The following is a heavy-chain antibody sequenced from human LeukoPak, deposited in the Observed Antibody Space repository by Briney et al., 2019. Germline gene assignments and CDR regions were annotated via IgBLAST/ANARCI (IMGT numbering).Heavy chain of an antibody. Sequence: PGGSLRLSCAASGFTVSSNYMSWVRQAPGKGLEWVTVIYSGGSTYYADSVKGRFTISRDNSKNTLYLQMNSLRAEDTAVYCCARVVHGDYFDYWGQGTLVTVSS. V-gene: IGHV3-53*01. CDR3: ARVVHGDYFDY. D-gene: IGHD4-17*01. J-gene: IGHJ4*02. CDR1: GFTVSSNY. CDR2: IYSGGST.